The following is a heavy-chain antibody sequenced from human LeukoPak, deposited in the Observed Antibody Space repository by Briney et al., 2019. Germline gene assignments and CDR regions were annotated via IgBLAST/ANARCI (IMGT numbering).Heavy chain of an antibody. CDR1: GFTFSNYG. Sequence: PGGSLRLSSAASGFTFSNYGMNWVRQAPGKGLEWVANIKQDGSEKYYVDSVKGRFTISRDNAKNSLYLQMNSLRAEDTAVYYCARCDYYYYYMDVWGKGTTVTISS. V-gene: IGHV3-7*01. CDR3: ARCDYYYYYMDV. CDR2: IKQDGSEK. J-gene: IGHJ6*03.